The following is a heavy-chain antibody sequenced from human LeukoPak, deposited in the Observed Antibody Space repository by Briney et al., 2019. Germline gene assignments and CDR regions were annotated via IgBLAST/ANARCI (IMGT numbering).Heavy chain of an antibody. Sequence: ASVKVSCKVSGYTLTELSMHWVRQAPGKGLEWMGGFDPEDGETIYAQKFQGRVTMTEDTSTDTAYMELSSLRSEDMAVYYCATSSLITMARSPFDYWGQGTLVTVSS. J-gene: IGHJ4*02. V-gene: IGHV1-24*01. D-gene: IGHD3-10*01. CDR1: GYTLTELS. CDR3: ATSSLITMARSPFDY. CDR2: FDPEDGET.